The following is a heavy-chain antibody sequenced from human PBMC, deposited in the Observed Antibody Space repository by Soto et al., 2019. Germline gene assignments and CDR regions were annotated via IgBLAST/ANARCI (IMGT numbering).Heavy chain of an antibody. CDR2: IYPGDSDT. V-gene: IGHV5-51*01. CDR3: AASIFYYGMDV. Sequence: PGESLKISCKGSGYTFTNYWIGWVRQMPGQGPEWMGIIYPGDSDTKYNPSFQGQVTISADKSITTTYLQWSSLQASDTAIYYCAASIFYYGMDVWGQGTTVTVSS. CDR1: GYTFTNYW. J-gene: IGHJ6*02.